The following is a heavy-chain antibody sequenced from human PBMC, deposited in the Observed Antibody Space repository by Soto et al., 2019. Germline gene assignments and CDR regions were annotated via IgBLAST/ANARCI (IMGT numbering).Heavy chain of an antibody. CDR3: ARQPTTGDTDLWFDP. Sequence: PSETLSLTCSVSGGSISTSRSYWAWIRQPPGKGLEWLANIFYGGSTFYNPSLASRVSVSVDTSKNEFSLKLRSVTAADTAVYYCARQPTTGDTDLWFDPWGQGTLVTVSS. CDR2: IFYGGST. J-gene: IGHJ5*02. CDR1: GGSISTSRSY. V-gene: IGHV4-39*01. D-gene: IGHD2-21*01.